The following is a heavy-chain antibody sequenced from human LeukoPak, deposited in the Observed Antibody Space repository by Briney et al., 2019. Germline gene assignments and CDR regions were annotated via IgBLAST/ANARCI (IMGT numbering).Heavy chain of an antibody. J-gene: IGHJ4*02. CDR2: IIPIFGTA. Sequence: SVKVSSKASGGTFRIYAISWVPQAPGQGLEWMGGIIPIFGTANSAQKFQGRVAITTDDTTSAAYMELSSLRTEDTAVYYCASTGIVGARGGPYYFDYWGQGTLVTVSS. D-gene: IGHD1-26*01. CDR1: GGTFRIYA. V-gene: IGHV1-69*05. CDR3: ASTGIVGARGGPYYFDY.